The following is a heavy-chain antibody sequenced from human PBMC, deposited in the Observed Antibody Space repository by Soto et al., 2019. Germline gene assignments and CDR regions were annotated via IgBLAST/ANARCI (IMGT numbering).Heavy chain of an antibody. CDR2: IIPIFGTA. CDR1: GGTFSSYA. J-gene: IGHJ4*02. CDR3: ARLYDFWSGYRSDY. V-gene: IGHV1-69*12. D-gene: IGHD3-3*01. Sequence: QVQLVQSGAEVKKPGSSVKVSCKASGGTFSSYAISWVRQAPGQGLEWMGGIIPIFGTANYAQKFQGRVTITADESTSTAYRELSSLRSEDTAVYYCARLYDFWSGYRSDYWGQGTLVTVSS.